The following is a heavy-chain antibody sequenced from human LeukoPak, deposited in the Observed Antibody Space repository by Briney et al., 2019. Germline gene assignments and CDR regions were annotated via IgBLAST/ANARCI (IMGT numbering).Heavy chain of an antibody. CDR3: AGELGSSGHGY. CDR1: GFTHSSNY. V-gene: IGHV3-53*01. Sequence: GGPLTLSCAVSGFTHSSNYMRWVRHARGKGLEWVSTIYRGGRTSDEAPVKGRFTISKDNSKNTLYLQRNSPRAEDTAVYYCAGELGSSGHGYWGQGTLVTVSS. J-gene: IGHJ4*02. D-gene: IGHD6-19*01. CDR2: IYRGGRT.